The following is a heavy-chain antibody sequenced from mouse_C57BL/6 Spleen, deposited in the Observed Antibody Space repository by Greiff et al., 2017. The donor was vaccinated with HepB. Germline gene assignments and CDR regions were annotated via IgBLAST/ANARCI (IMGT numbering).Heavy chain of an antibody. J-gene: IGHJ4*01. CDR2: INPSSGYT. CDR1: GYTFTSYW. CDR3: ARGYDNEGMDY. D-gene: IGHD2-3*01. V-gene: IGHV1-7*01. Sequence: QVQLQQSGAELAKPGASVKLSCKASGYTFTSYWMHWVKQRPGQGLEWIGYINPSSGYTKYNQKVKDKATLTADKSSSTAYMQLSSLTYEDAAVYYCARGYDNEGMDYWGQGTSVTVSS.